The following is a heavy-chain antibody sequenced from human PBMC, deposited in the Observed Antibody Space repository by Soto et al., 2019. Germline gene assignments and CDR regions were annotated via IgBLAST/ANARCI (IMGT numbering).Heavy chain of an antibody. J-gene: IGHJ4*02. CDR1: GFTFTSDS. CDR2: ISSHGRDI. CDR3: AKDPRITMIVVNHFDY. V-gene: IGHV3-21*06. Sequence: PGGSLRLSCEASGFTFTSDSMTWVRQAPGKGLEWVSSISSHGRDIFYADSVKGRFTISRDNAKDSLHLQMNSLTGEDSAVYYCAKDPRITMIVVNHFDYWGQGTLVTVSS. D-gene: IGHD3-22*01.